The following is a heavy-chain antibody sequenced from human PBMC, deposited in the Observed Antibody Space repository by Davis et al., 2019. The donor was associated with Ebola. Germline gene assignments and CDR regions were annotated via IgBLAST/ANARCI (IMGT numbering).Heavy chain of an antibody. J-gene: IGHJ6*04. V-gene: IGHV4-61*08. CDR2: IYYSGST. CDR3: ARDLWYYGSGSSGIGSYYYHYYGVDV. Sequence: SETLSLTCTVSGGSVSSGGYYWNWIRQPPGKGLEWIGYIYYSGSTNYNPSLKSRFTISVDTSKNQFSLKLSSVTAADTAVYYCARDLWYYGSGSSGIGSYYYHYYGVDVWGRGTTVTVSS. CDR1: GGSVSSGGYY. D-gene: IGHD3-10*01.